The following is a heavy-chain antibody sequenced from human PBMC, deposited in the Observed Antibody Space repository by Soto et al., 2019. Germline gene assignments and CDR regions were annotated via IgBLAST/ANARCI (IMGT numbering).Heavy chain of an antibody. CDR1: GFPLSTRPLC. V-gene: IGHV2-70*11. CDR2: IDWDDDK. D-gene: IGHD4-4*01. J-gene: IGHJ6*02. Sequence: SGPTLVNPTQTLTLTCTFSGFPLSTRPLCVSWIRQPPGKALEWLARIDWDDDKYYRASLKTRLTISKDTSKNQVVLTMTNMDPVDTATYYCVRDYRTNHYGMGVWGQGTTVTVSS. CDR3: VRDYRTNHYGMGV.